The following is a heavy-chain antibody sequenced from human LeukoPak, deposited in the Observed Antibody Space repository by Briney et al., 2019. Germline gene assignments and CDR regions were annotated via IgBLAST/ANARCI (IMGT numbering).Heavy chain of an antibody. Sequence: GGSLRLSCAASGITFSNYEMNWVRRAPGKGLEWVSYINPGGSNRFYAGSVRGRFTISRDDAKKSGYLQMNSLRAEDTAVYYCASAVCSGWGPVDAYWGQGIMVTVSS. J-gene: IGHJ4*02. CDR3: ASAVCSGWGPVDAY. CDR2: INPGGSNR. V-gene: IGHV3-48*03. D-gene: IGHD6-19*01. CDR1: GITFSNYE.